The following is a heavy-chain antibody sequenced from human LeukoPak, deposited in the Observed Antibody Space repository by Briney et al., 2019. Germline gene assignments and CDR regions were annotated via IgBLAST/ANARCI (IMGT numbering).Heavy chain of an antibody. J-gene: IGHJ3*01. CDR3: ARTHGDYGGNSEPVP. CDR2: IKQDGSEK. CDR1: GFAFSSYW. V-gene: IGHV3-7*03. Sequence: GGSLRLSCAASGFAFSSYWMSWVRQAPGKGLEWVANIKQDGSEKYYVDSVKGRFTISRDNAKNSLYLQMNSLRAEDTALYYCARTHGDYGGNSEPVPWGQGTMVTVSS. D-gene: IGHD4-23*01.